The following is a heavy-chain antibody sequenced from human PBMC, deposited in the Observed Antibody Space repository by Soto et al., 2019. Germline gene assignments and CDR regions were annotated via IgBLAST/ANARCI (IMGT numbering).Heavy chain of an antibody. CDR1: GFSFNSYA. J-gene: IGHJ4*02. Sequence: PGVSLRLAFASSGFSFNSYAISWVRQAPGKGLEWVSAISGSGGSTYYADSVKGRFTISRDNSKNKLYLQMNSLRAEDTAVYYCAYSSAPFDYWGQGTLVTVSS. V-gene: IGHV3-23*01. CDR3: AYSSAPFDY. CDR2: ISGSGGST. D-gene: IGHD6-25*01.